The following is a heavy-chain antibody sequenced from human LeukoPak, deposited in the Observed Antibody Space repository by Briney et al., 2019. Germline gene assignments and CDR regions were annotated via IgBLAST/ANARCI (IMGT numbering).Heavy chain of an antibody. CDR1: GFTFSNHA. CDR3: AKTSVGEGRIIGSGYFDN. J-gene: IGHJ4*02. CDR2: ISGSGTVT. V-gene: IGHV3-23*01. D-gene: IGHD2-15*01. Sequence: GGSLSLSCAASGFTFSNHAMNWVRQAPGKGLEWVSIISGSGTVTYYADSVRGRFTISRDNSRNTLYLQMNSLRAEDTALYYCAKTSVGEGRIIGSGYFDNWGQGTLVTVSS.